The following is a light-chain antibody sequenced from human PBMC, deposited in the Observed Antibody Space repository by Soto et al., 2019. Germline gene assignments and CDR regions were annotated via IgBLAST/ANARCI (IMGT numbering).Light chain of an antibody. CDR2: AAS. Sequence: DIQMTQSPSSVSASVGDRVTITCRASQDISSWLAWYQQKPGKAPKLLIYAASSLQSGDPSRFSGSGSGTDFTLTISSLQPEDFATYFCQQTYSTSWTFGQGTKVDIK. CDR1: QDISSW. CDR3: QQTYSTSWT. J-gene: IGKJ1*01. V-gene: IGKV1-12*01.